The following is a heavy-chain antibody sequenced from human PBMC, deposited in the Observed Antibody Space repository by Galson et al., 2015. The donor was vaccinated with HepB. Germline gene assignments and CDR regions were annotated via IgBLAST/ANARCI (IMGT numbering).Heavy chain of an antibody. V-gene: IGHV4-34*01. CDR3: ARRGGCSGGSCYSREFDY. J-gene: IGHJ4*02. Sequence: ETLSLTCAVYGGSFSGYYWSWIRQPPGKGLEWIGEINHSGSTNYNPSLKSRVTISVDTSKNQFSLKLSSVTAADTAVYYCARRGGCSGGSCYSREFDYWGQGTLVTVSS. D-gene: IGHD2-15*01. CDR2: INHSGST. CDR1: GGSFSGYY.